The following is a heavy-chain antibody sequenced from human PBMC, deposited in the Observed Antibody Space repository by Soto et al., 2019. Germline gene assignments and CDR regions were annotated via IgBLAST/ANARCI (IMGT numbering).Heavy chain of an antibody. Sequence: GASVKVSCKASGFTFTSSAVHWVRQARGQRLEWIGWIVVGSGNTNYAQKFQERVTITRDMSTSTAYMELSSLRSEDTAVYYCAADISSSGFDPWGQGTLVTVYS. CDR3: AADISSSGFDP. CDR2: IVVGSGNT. D-gene: IGHD6-6*01. J-gene: IGHJ5*02. V-gene: IGHV1-58*01. CDR1: GFTFTSSA.